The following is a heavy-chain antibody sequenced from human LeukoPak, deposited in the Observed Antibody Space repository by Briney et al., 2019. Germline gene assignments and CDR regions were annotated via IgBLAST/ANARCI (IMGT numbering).Heavy chain of an antibody. CDR3: ARGGYYCSGSYYY. J-gene: IGHJ4*02. CDR1: GGSFSGYY. Sequence: SETLSLTCAVYGGSFSGYYWSWIRQPPGKGLEWIGEINHSGSTNYNPSFKSRVTISVDTSKNQFSLKLSSVTAADTAAYYCARGGYYCSGSYYYWGQGTLVTVSS. CDR2: INHSGST. D-gene: IGHD3-10*01. V-gene: IGHV4-34*01.